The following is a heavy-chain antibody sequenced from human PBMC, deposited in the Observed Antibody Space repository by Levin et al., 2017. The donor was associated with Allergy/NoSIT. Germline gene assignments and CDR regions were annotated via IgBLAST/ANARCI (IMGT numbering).Heavy chain of an antibody. CDR1: GFTFSSYA. J-gene: IGHJ4*02. CDR2: ISGSGGST. CDR3: AKDQPEGDSGYGELW. D-gene: IGHD5-12*01. V-gene: IGHV3-23*01. Sequence: LSLTCAASGFTFSSYAMSWVRQAPGKGLEWVSAISGSGGSTYYADSVKGRFTISRDNSKNTLYLQMNSLRAEDTAVYYCAKDQPEGDSGYGELWWGQGTLVTVSS.